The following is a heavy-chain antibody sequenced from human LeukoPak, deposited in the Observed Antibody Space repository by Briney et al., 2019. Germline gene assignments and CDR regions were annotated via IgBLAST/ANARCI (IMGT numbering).Heavy chain of an antibody. CDR3: ARDRVNYYDSSGYPVD. CDR2: ISSSSSYI. CDR1: GFTFSSYS. J-gene: IGHJ4*02. Sequence: GGSLRLSCAASGFTFSSYSMNWVRQAPGKGLEWVSSISSSSSYIYYADSVKGRFTISRDNAKNSLYLQMNSLRAEDTAVYYCARDRVNYYDSSGYPVDWGQGTLVTVSS. V-gene: IGHV3-21*01. D-gene: IGHD3-22*01.